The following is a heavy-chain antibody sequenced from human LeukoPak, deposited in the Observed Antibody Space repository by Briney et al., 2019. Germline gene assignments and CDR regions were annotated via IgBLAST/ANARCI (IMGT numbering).Heavy chain of an antibody. Sequence: GGSLRLSCAASGFTFGSFTMSWVRQAPGRSLEWVSAIRGTDTNTYYADSVRGRFTISRDNSNNTLFLQMNGMRAEDTAVYYCAKAGFYYGSGNMSPLGIGYFTMDVWGQGTTVTVSS. D-gene: IGHD3-10*01. CDR2: IRGTDTNT. CDR1: GFTFGSFT. CDR3: AKAGFYYGSGNMSPLGIGYFTMDV. J-gene: IGHJ6*02. V-gene: IGHV3-23*01.